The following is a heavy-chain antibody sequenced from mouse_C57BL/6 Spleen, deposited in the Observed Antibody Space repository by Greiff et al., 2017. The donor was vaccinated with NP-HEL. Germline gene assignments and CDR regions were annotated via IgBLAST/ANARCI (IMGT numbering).Heavy chain of an antibody. CDR2: IHPNSGST. V-gene: IGHV1-64*01. CDR1: GYTFTSYW. D-gene: IGHD2-5*01. Sequence: QVQLKQPGAELVKPGASVKLSCKASGYTFTSYWMHWVKQRPGQGLEWIGMIHPNSGSTNYNEKFKSKATLTVDKSSSTAYMQLSSLTSEDSAVYYCARRDYSNCYYFDYWGQGTTLTVSS. J-gene: IGHJ2*01. CDR3: ARRDYSNCYYFDY.